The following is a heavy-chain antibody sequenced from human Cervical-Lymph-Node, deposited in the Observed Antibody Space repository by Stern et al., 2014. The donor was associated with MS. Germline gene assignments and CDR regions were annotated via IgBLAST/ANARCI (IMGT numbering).Heavy chain of an antibody. D-gene: IGHD5-18*01. CDR1: GFTFSSYW. Sequence: EVQLVESGGGLVQPGGSLRLSCAASGFTFSSYWMSWVRQAPGKGLEWVANIKQDGSEKYYVDSVKGRFTISRDNAKNSLYLQMNSLRAEDTAVYYCARDGPEQTWIQLWYHFDYWGQGTLVTVSS. J-gene: IGHJ4*02. CDR3: ARDGPEQTWIQLWYHFDY. CDR2: IKQDGSEK. V-gene: IGHV3-7*01.